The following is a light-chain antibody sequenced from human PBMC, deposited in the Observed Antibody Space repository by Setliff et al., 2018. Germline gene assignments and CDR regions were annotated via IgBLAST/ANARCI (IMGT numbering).Light chain of an antibody. Sequence: NFMLTQPHSVSESPGKTVIISCTRNSGSIASSYVQWSHQRPGSSPTLLIYDNNQRPSGVPARFSGSIDRTSNSASLSVSGLKTEDEGDYFCQSYDDTYVVFGGGTKVTVL. CDR1: SGSIASSY. CDR2: DNN. J-gene: IGLJ3*02. V-gene: IGLV6-57*01. CDR3: QSYDDTYVV.